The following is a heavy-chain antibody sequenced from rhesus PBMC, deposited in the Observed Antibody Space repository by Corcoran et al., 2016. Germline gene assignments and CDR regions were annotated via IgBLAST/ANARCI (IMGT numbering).Heavy chain of an antibody. J-gene: IGHJ4*01. Sequence: EVQLVESGGGLVQPGGSLRLSCAASGFTFSSYDMSWVRQALGKGLEWVSSISNTGKPIYYAESVKGRFTIARENAKNSLSLQMNSLKTEDTAVYYCTRELDSGYWYYWGQGVLVTVSS. CDR1: GFTFSSYD. CDR3: TRELDSGYWYY. CDR2: ISNTGKPI. D-gene: IGHD1-44*01. V-gene: IGHV3S4*01.